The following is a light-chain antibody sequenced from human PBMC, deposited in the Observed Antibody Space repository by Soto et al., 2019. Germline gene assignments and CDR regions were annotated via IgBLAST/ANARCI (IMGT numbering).Light chain of an antibody. CDR3: SAYTVSRTYV. J-gene: IGLJ1*01. Sequence: QSALTQPASVSAAPGQSITISCTGTSSNVGAYTFVSWHQQHPAKAPKLMIYNVYDRPSGISYRFSGSTSGNTASLTISGLQGEDEADYYCSAYTVSRTYVFGTGTKVTVL. CDR1: SSNVGAYTF. CDR2: NVY. V-gene: IGLV2-14*03.